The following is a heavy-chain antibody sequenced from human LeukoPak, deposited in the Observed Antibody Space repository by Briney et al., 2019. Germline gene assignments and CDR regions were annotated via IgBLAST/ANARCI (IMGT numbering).Heavy chain of an antibody. J-gene: IGHJ5*02. CDR1: GGSFSGYY. CDR3: ARVRAPYRIAVAGTNWFDP. Sequence: SETLSLTCAVYGGSFSGYYWSWIRQPPGKGLEWIGEINHSGSTNYNPSLKSRVTMSVDTSKNQFSLKLSSVTAADTAVYYCARVRAPYRIAVAGTNWFDPWGQGTLVTVSS. D-gene: IGHD6-13*01. V-gene: IGHV4-34*01. CDR2: INHSGST.